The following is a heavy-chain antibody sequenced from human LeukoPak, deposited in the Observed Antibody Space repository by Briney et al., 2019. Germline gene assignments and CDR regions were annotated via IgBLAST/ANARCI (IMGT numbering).Heavy chain of an antibody. CDR3: ARAGYCSSTSCLDAFDI. CDR2: IYQSGST. D-gene: IGHD2-2*01. J-gene: IGHJ3*02. V-gene: IGHV4-30-2*01. CDR1: GGSISSGGYS. Sequence: SETLSLTCAVSGGSISSGGYSWSWIRQPPGKGLEWIGYIYQSGSTYYNPSVKSRVTISVDRSKNQFSLKLSSVTAADTAVYYCARAGYCSSTSCLDAFDIWGQGTMVTVSS.